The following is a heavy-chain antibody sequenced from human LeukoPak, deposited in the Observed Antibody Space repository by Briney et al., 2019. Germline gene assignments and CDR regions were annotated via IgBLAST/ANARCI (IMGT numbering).Heavy chain of an antibody. CDR2: INPNSGGT. CDR3: ARDGYGGNEFDY. D-gene: IGHD4-23*01. V-gene: IGHV1-2*04. CDR1: GYTFTSYG. Sequence: ASVKVSCKASGYTFTSYGISWVRQAPGQGLEWMGWINPNSGGTNYAQKFQGWVTMTRDTSISTAYMELSRLRSDDTAVYYCARDGYGGNEFDYWGQGTLVTVSS. J-gene: IGHJ4*02.